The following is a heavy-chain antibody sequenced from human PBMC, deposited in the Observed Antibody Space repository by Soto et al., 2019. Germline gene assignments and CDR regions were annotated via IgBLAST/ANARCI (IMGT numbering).Heavy chain of an antibody. CDR1: GGTFSSYT. D-gene: IGHD2-2*01. Sequence: SVKVSCKASGGTFSSYTISWVRQAPAQGLEWMGRIIPILGIANYAQKFQGRVTITADKSTSTAYMELNSLRAEDTAVYYCGSEARMIVVVPAASGSSGMDVWGKGTTVTVSS. CDR3: GSEARMIVVVPAASGSSGMDV. J-gene: IGHJ6*03. V-gene: IGHV1-69*02. CDR2: IIPILGIA.